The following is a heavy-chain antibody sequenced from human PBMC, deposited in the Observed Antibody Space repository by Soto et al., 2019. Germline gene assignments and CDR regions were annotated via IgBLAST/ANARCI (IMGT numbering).Heavy chain of an antibody. D-gene: IGHD1-7*01. CDR1: GDSIRSYY. CDR3: ARCFSRNYPSRRAEQCYFDS. V-gene: IGHV4-59*01. CDR2: IYYSGYT. Sequence: SETLSLTCTVSGDSIRSYYWSWIRQPPGEGLEWIGYIYYSGYTSYNPSLKSRVTISVDTSKNQFSLKLNSVTAADTAVYYCARCFSRNYPSRRAEQCYFDSWGQGPLVTVSS. J-gene: IGHJ4*03.